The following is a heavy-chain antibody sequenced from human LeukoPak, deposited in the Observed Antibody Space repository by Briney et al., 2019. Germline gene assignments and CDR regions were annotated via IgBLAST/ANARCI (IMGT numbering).Heavy chain of an antibody. D-gene: IGHD5-18*01. CDR3: AREYMILSGYSYGLDY. J-gene: IGHJ4*02. Sequence: SQTLSLTCTVXXGXXXXXXXXXSXXXXXXXXGXXXXXXXYYSXSTYXNPSIKRRVTISVDTSKTQFSLKLSSVTAADTAXYYCAREYMILSGYSYGLDYWGQGTLVTVSS. CDR2: XYYSXST. V-gene: IGHV4-31*03. CDR1: XGXXXXXXXX.